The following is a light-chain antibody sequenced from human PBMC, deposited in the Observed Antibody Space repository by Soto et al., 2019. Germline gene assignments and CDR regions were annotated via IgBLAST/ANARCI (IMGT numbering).Light chain of an antibody. CDR1: SSDVGGYNY. J-gene: IGLJ2*01. V-gene: IGLV2-14*01. Sequence: QSVLTQPASVSGSPGQSITISCTGTSSDVGGYNYVSWYQQHPGKAPKLMIYDVSNRPSGVSNRFSVSKSGNTASLTISGLQAEDEADYYCSSYTISSTPLYVVFGGGTKLTVL. CDR2: DVS. CDR3: SSYTISSTPLYVV.